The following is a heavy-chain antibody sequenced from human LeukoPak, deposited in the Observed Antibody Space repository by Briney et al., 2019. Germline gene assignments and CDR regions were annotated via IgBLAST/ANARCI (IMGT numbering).Heavy chain of an antibody. CDR1: GGSFSGYY. J-gene: IGHJ4*02. CDR2: INHSGST. CDR3: ARFRTIAAAGTWLDY. Sequence: PSETLSLTCAVYGGSFSGYYRSWIREPPGKGLEWIGEINHSGSTNYNPSLKSRVTISVDTSKNQFSLKLSSVTAADTAVYYCARFRTIAAAGTWLDYWGQGTLVTVSS. D-gene: IGHD6-13*01. V-gene: IGHV4-34*01.